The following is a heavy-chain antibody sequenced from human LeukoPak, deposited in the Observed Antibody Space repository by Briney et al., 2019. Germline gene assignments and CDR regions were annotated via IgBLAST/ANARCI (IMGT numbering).Heavy chain of an antibody. J-gene: IGHJ4*02. CDR3: ASGTYRLGDY. D-gene: IGHD3-10*01. CDR1: GLSFSTYA. Sequence: GGSLRLSCAASGLSFSTYAMSRVRQAPGKGLEWVAGISGSGVDTHYAGSVNGRFRISRDNSANTLYLQMNSLREEDTALYYCASGTYRLGDYWGQGTQVAVSP. CDR2: ISGSGVDT. V-gene: IGHV3-23*01.